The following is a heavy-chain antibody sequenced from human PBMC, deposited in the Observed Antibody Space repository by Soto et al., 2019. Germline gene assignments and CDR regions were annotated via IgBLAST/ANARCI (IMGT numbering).Heavy chain of an antibody. Sequence: SETLSLTCAVSSDSISSNSWWSWVRQPPGKGLEWIGDTHHSGRTNYDPSLKSRVTISVDKSNNQFSLKLSSVTAADTAVYYCARHFDRYYYGSGSPHRYYFDYWGQGTLVTVSS. CDR3: ARHFDRYYYGSGSPHRYYFDY. J-gene: IGHJ4*02. V-gene: IGHV4-4*02. D-gene: IGHD3-10*01. CDR1: SDSISSNSW. CDR2: THHSGRT.